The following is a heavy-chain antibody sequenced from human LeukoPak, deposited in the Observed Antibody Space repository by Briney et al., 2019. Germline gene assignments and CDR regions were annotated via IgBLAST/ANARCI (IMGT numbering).Heavy chain of an antibody. Sequence: GGSLRLSCAAPGFTFSSYAMSWVRQAPGKGLEWVSAISGSGGSTYYADSVKGRFTISRDNSKNTLYLQMNSLRAEDTAVYYCAKDQEQWLVLSWNYWGQGTLVTVSS. CDR2: ISGSGGST. D-gene: IGHD6-19*01. CDR1: GFTFSSYA. V-gene: IGHV3-23*01. J-gene: IGHJ4*02. CDR3: AKDQEQWLVLSWNY.